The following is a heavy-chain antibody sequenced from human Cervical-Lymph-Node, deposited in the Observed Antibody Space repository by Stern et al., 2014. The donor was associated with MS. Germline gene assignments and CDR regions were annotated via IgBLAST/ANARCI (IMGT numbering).Heavy chain of an antibody. CDR3: ARVVGATDAFDM. V-gene: IGHV3-21*01. CDR1: GFTFTLYT. CDR2: ISATNSYI. D-gene: IGHD1-26*01. Sequence: EVQLVESGGGLVKPGGSLRLSCAASGFTFTLYTIHWVRQAPGQGPEWVSSISATNSYIYYADLVKGRFTISRDNAKNSLYLQMNSLRAEDTALYYCARVVGATDAFDMWGQGTMVTVSS. J-gene: IGHJ3*02.